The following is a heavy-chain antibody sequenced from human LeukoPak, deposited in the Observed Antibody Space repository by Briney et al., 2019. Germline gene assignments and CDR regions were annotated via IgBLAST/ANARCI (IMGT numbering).Heavy chain of an antibody. CDR1: GGTFSSYA. CDR3: ARDRGITSFGVVPVGDNWFDP. Sequence: SVKVSCKASGGTFSSYAISWVRQAPGQGLEWMGGIIPIFGTANYAQKFQGRVTITTDESTSTAYMELSSLRSEDTAVYYCARDRGITSFGVVPVGDNWFDPWGQGTLVTVSS. J-gene: IGHJ5*02. V-gene: IGHV1-69*05. D-gene: IGHD3-3*01. CDR2: IIPIFGTA.